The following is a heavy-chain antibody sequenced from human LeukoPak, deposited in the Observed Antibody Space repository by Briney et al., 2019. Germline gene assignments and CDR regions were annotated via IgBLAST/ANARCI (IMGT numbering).Heavy chain of an antibody. CDR1: GFTFSNYG. D-gene: IGHD3-16*02. V-gene: IGHV3-30*18. Sequence: GGSLRLSCAASGFTFSNYGMHWVRQAPGKGLEWVAVIAYDGSNEYYAEFVKGRFTISRDNSKNTLYLQMNSLRAEDTAVYYCAKERRGENVWGSYRDAFDMWGQGTMVTVSS. J-gene: IGHJ3*02. CDR3: AKERRGENVWGSYRDAFDM. CDR2: IAYDGSNE.